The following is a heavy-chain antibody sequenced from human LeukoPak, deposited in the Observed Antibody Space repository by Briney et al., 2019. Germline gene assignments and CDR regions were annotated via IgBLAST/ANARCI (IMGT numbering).Heavy chain of an antibody. CDR3: ATTGYSPGWYFDL. V-gene: IGHV4-61*08. CDR1: GGSISSGGYY. D-gene: IGHD1-1*01. J-gene: IGHJ2*01. Sequence: SQTLSLTCTVSGGSISSGGYYWSWIRQPPGKGLEWIGYIYYRGSTNYNPSLKSRVTISVDTSKNRFSLKLNSVTAADTAVYYCATTGYSPGWYFDLWGRGTLVTVSS. CDR2: IYYRGST.